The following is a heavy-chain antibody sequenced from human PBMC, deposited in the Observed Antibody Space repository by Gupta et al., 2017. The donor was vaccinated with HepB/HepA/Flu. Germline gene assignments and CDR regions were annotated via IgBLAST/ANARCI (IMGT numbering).Heavy chain of an antibody. Sequence: QVQLVQSGAEVKKPGASVKVSCEASGYIFTAYYVHWMRQAPGQGLEWMGWISPQRGARRFAQRFLGRANMTTDTSVRKAYLELSGLTSEDTAVYYCAIIEGFPGTYWGLGTLVTVSS. D-gene: IGHD1-1*01. CDR2: ISPQRGAR. V-gene: IGHV1-2*02. CDR3: AIIEGFPGTY. J-gene: IGHJ4*02. CDR1: GYIFTAYY.